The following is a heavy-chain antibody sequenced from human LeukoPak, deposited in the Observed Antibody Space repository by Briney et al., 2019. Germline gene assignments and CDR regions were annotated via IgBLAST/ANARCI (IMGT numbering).Heavy chain of an antibody. D-gene: IGHD4-17*01. CDR1: GFTFGRYE. Sequence: PGGSLRLSCAASGFTFGRYEMNWVRQAPGKGLEWVSYISSSSSGTIFYADSVKGRFTISRDNAKNSLHLQMNSLRDEDTAVYYCARSTVTPGYWGQGTLVTVSS. J-gene: IGHJ4*02. V-gene: IGHV3-48*02. CDR2: ISSSSSGTI. CDR3: ARSTVTPGY.